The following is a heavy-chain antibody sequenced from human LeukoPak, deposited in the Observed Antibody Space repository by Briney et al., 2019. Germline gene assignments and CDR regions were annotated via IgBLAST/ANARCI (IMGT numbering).Heavy chain of an antibody. V-gene: IGHV3-23*01. CDR3: ARDIVATIQPI. CDR2: ISGSGGST. J-gene: IGHJ4*02. D-gene: IGHD5-12*01. CDR1: GFTFSGYA. Sequence: GGSLRLSCAASGFTFSGYAMSWVRQAPGKGLEWVSAISGSGGSTYYADSVKGRFTISRDNSKNTLYLQMNSLRAEDTAVYYCARDIVATIQPIWGQGTLVTVSS.